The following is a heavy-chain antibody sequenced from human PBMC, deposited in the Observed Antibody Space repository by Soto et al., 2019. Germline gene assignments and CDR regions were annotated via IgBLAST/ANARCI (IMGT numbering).Heavy chain of an antibody. CDR2: IYTSGGT. V-gene: IGHV4-4*07. D-gene: IGHD6-19*01. CDR1: GGSIGGYY. CDR3: ARGAVAGVDYGMDV. J-gene: IGHJ6*02. Sequence: SETLSLTCSVSGGSIGGYYWSWIRQPAGKGLEWVGRIYTSGGTNYNPSLESRVTMSADTSRKQFFLKLTSVTAADTAVYYCARGAVAGVDYGMDVWGRGTTVTVSS.